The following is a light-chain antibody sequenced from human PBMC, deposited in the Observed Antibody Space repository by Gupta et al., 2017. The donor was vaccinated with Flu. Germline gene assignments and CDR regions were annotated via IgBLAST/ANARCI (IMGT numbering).Light chain of an antibody. CDR3: QQANSFPLT. Sequence: PSSVSASVGDSVTITWRASQGVSRWLAWYQEKPGKAPKLLIYAASTVQSGVPSRFSGSGSGTDFTLTISSRQPEDFANYYCQQANSFPLTFGGGTKVEIK. CDR1: QGVSRW. V-gene: IGKV1D-12*01. J-gene: IGKJ4*01. CDR2: AAS.